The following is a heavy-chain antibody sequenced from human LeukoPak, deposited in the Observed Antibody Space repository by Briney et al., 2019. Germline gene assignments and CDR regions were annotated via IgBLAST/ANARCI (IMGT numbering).Heavy chain of an antibody. J-gene: IGHJ6*03. CDR1: GYTFTGYY. Sequence: SVKVSCKASGYTFTGYYMHWVRQAPGQGLEWMGGIIPIFGTANYAQKFQGRVTITADESTSTAYMELSSLRSEDTAVYYCARGYYYDSSGYYYYYYMDVWGKGTTVTISS. D-gene: IGHD3-22*01. V-gene: IGHV1-69*13. CDR3: ARGYYYDSSGYYYYYYMDV. CDR2: IIPIFGTA.